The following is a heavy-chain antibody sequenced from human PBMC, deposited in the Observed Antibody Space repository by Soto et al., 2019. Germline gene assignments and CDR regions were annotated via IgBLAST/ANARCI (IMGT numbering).Heavy chain of an antibody. D-gene: IGHD3-16*01. Sequence: QLQLQESCPVLVKPSETLSLTCSVSVGSISSRTFWWSWIRQPPGKGLEWIGDMYYSGSSYSSPSLKFRVNPSVDPAKNQFSLKLNSATDADKAEYYCASYPRYDYKYGGSAIFDYCDQGALVTVSS. V-gene: IGHV4-39*01. CDR3: ASYPRYDYKYGGSAIFDY. CDR1: VGSISSRTFW. CDR2: MYYSGSS. J-gene: IGHJ4*02.